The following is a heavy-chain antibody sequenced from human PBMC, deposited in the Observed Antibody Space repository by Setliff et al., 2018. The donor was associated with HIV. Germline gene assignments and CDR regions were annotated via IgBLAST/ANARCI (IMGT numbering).Heavy chain of an antibody. CDR3: ARDPVITMMVGPRFYFDY. V-gene: IGHV4-61*02. D-gene: IGHD3-22*01. CDR1: GVSISSGRSY. J-gene: IGHJ4*02. CDR2: IFSSGST. Sequence: TLSLTCTVSGVSISSGRSYWSWIRQPAGKRLEWIGRIFSSGSTSYNPSLKSRVAMSLDTSKNQFSLRLSSVTAADTAVYYCARDPVITMMVGPRFYFDYWGQGILVTVSS.